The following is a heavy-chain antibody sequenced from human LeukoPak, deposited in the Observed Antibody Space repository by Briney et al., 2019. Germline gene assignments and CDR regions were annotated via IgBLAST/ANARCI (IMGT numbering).Heavy chain of an antibody. D-gene: IGHD6-19*01. J-gene: IGHJ3*02. CDR3: ARDSSGWYAAFDI. V-gene: IGHV1-18*01. Sequence: ASVKVPCKASGYTFTSYGISWVRQAPGQGLEWMGWISAYNGNTNYAQKLQGRVTTTTDTSTSTAYMELRSLRSDDTAVYYCARDSSGWYAAFDIWGQGTMVTVS. CDR1: GYTFTSYG. CDR2: ISAYNGNT.